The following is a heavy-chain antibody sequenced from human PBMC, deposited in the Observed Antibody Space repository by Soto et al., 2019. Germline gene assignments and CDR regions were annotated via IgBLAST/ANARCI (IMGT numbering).Heavy chain of an antibody. V-gene: IGHV1-69*04. CDR1: GGTFSSYT. Sequence: GASVKVSCKASGGTFSSYTISWVRQAPGQGLEWMGRIIPILGIANYAQKFQGRVTITADKSTSTAYMEPSSLRSEDTAVYYCARDPGNWNYAAFDIWGQGTMVTVSS. D-gene: IGHD1-7*01. J-gene: IGHJ3*02. CDR2: IIPILGIA. CDR3: ARDPGNWNYAAFDI.